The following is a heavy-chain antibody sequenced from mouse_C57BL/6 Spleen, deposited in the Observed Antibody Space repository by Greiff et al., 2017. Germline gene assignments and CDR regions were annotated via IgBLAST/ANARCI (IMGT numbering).Heavy chain of an antibody. D-gene: IGHD1-1*01. V-gene: IGHV1-82*01. Sequence: QVQLQQSGPELVKPGASVKISCKASGYAFSSSWMNWVKQRPGKGLEWIGRIYPGDGDTNYNGKFKGKATLTADKSSSTAYMQLSSLTSEDSAVYYCARSPQNYYGSSPWYFDVWGTGTTVTVSS. J-gene: IGHJ1*03. CDR3: ARSPQNYYGSSPWYFDV. CDR2: IYPGDGDT. CDR1: GYAFSSSW.